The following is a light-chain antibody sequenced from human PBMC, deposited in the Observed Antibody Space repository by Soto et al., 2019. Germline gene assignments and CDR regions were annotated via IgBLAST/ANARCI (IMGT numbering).Light chain of an antibody. V-gene: IGKV1-27*01. CDR3: QKYNSAPPLFT. J-gene: IGKJ3*01. CDR2: AAS. CDR1: QGISNY. Sequence: DIQMTQSPSSLSASVGDRVTITCRASQGISNYLAWYQQKPGKVPKLLIYAASTLQSGVPSRFSGSGSGTDFTLTISSLQPEDVATYYCQKYNSAPPLFTFGPGTNVYIK.